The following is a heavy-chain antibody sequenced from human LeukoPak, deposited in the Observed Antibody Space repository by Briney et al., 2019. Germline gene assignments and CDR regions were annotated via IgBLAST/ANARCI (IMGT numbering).Heavy chain of an antibody. V-gene: IGHV4-59*01. CDR3: ARETYSYTLGGYSFDL. Sequence: PSETLSLTYTVAGGSIGSYFWSWIRQPLGKRLEWMGYIYYSGTTNYIPSLKSRVTMSMDRSKNQFSLKLTSVTAADTAVYYCARETYSYTLGGYSFDLWGRGTLVTVSS. D-gene: IGHD3-16*01. J-gene: IGHJ2*01. CDR2: IYYSGTT. CDR1: GGSIGSYF.